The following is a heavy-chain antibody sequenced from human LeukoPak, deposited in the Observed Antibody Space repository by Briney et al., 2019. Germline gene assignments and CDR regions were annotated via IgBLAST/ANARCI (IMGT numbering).Heavy chain of an antibody. J-gene: IGHJ4*02. Sequence: GGSLRLSCEVSGFTFSSYWMSWVRQAPGKGLEWVANTKQDEREKYYVDSVKGRFTISRDNAKNSLYLQMSSLRAEDTAVYYCARGVPTGIDYFDYWGQGTLATVSS. V-gene: IGHV3-7*01. D-gene: IGHD1-1*01. CDR2: TKQDEREK. CDR3: ARGVPTGIDYFDY. CDR1: GFTFSSYW.